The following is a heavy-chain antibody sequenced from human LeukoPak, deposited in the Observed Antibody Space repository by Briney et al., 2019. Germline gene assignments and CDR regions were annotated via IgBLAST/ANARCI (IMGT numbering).Heavy chain of an antibody. V-gene: IGHV3-21*01. Sequence: GGSLRLSCAASGFTFSSYSMNWVRQAPGKGLEWVSSISSSSSYIYYADSVKGRFTISRDNAKNSLYLQMNSLRAEDTAVYYCARDRDVGATYPVFDYWGQGTLVTVSS. D-gene: IGHD1-26*01. J-gene: IGHJ4*02. CDR3: ARDRDVGATYPVFDY. CDR2: ISSSSSYI. CDR1: GFTFSSYS.